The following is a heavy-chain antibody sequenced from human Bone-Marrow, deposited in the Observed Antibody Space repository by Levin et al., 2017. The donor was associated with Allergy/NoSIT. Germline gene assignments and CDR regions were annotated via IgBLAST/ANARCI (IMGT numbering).Heavy chain of an antibody. CDR3: ARLSQDRGFYDTSTYYRYRYYFDD. Sequence: SETLSLTCSVSDASIKNSKYYWGWIRQSPGTGLEWIGTVHNSGSTYYKPSLKSRITISVDTSKKQFSLSLSSVTAADTAVYFCARLSQDRGFYDTSTYYRYRYYFDDWGQGTLVTVSS. D-gene: IGHD2/OR15-2a*01. J-gene: IGHJ4*02. CDR1: DASIKNSKYY. CDR2: VHNSGST. V-gene: IGHV4-39*01.